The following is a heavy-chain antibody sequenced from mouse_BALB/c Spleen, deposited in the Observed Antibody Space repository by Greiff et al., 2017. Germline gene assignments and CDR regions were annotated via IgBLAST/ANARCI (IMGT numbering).Heavy chain of an antibody. CDR3: AKMGSYYYAMDY. Sequence: QVQLQQSGPSLVQPSQSLSITCTVSGFSLTSYGVHWVRQSPGKGLEWLGVIWRGGSTDYNAAFMSRLSITKDNSKSQVFFKMNSLQADDTAIYYCAKMGSYYYAMDYWGQGTSVTVSS. J-gene: IGHJ4*01. CDR2: IWRGGST. CDR1: GFSLTSYG. V-gene: IGHV2-5-1*01.